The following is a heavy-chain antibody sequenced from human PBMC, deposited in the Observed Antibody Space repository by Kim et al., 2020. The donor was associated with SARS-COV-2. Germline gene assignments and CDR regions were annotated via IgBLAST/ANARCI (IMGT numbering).Heavy chain of an antibody. CDR2: INHSGST. CDR3: ARDLYSGTKSGGYYYYYYG. D-gene: IGHD1-26*01. CDR1: GGSFSGYY. Sequence: SETLSLTCAVYGGSFSGYYWSWIRQPPGKGLEWIGEINHSGSTNYNPSLKSRVTISVDTSKNQFSLKLSSVTAADTAVYYCARDLYSGTKSGGYYYYYYG. V-gene: IGHV4-34*01. J-gene: IGHJ6*01.